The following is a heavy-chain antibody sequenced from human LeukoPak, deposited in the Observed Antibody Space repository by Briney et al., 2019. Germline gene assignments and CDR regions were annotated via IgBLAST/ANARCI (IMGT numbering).Heavy chain of an antibody. CDR2: ISGSGGST. D-gene: IGHD3-22*01. V-gene: IGHV3-23*01. CDR1: GFTFSSYA. J-gene: IGHJ4*02. Sequence: PGGSLRLSCAASGFTFSSYAMSWVRQAPGKGLEWVSAISGSGGSTYYADSVKGRFTISRDNSKNTLYLQMNSLRAEDTAVYYGSKGGEGYYDSSGYYYLGYFDYWGQGTLVTVSS. CDR3: SKGGEGYYDSSGYYYLGYFDY.